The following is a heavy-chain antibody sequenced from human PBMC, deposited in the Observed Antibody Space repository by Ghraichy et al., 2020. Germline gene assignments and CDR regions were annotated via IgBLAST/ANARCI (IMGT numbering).Heavy chain of an antibody. CDR1: GFTFTSSA. D-gene: IGHD3-16*01. CDR3: AASSGWGYLGFDY. Sequence: SVKVSCKASGFTFTSSAVQWVRQARGQRLEWIGWIVVGSGNTNYAQKFQERVTITRDMSTSTAYMELSSLRSEDTAVYYCAASSGWGYLGFDYWGQGTLVTVSS. V-gene: IGHV1-58*01. J-gene: IGHJ4*02. CDR2: IVVGSGNT.